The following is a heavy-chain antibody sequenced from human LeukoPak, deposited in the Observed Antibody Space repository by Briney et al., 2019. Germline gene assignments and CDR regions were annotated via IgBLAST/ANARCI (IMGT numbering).Heavy chain of an antibody. V-gene: IGHV1-18*01. CDR1: GYTFTSYG. D-gene: IGHD1-1*01. CDR3: ARNGLTTGAKSYYYYMDV. J-gene: IGHJ6*03. CDR2: ISAYNGNT. Sequence: DSVEVACKASGYTFTSYGISWVRQAPGQGLEWMGWISAYNGNTNYAQKFQGRVTMTTDTSTSTAYMELRSLRSDDTSVYYCARNGLTTGAKSYYYYMDVWGKGTTVTVSS.